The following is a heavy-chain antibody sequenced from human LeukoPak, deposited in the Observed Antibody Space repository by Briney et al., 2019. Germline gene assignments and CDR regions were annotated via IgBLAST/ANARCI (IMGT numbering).Heavy chain of an antibody. J-gene: IGHJ3*02. CDR2: INPQDGGT. D-gene: IGHD7-27*01. CDR3: ARSYPWGSAFDI. V-gene: IGHV1-2*02. CDR1: GYTFTDFY. Sequence: ASVKVSCKASGYTFTDFYIHWVRQAPGQGLEWLGWINPQDGGTQSAQKFQGRVRLTRDTSTTTAYMDMSGLIFDDTAVYYCARSYPWGSAFDIWGQGTMVTVSS.